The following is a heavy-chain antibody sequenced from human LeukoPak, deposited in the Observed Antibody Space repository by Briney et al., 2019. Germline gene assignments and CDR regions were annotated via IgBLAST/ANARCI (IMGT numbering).Heavy chain of an antibody. V-gene: IGHV4-31*03. Sequence: SETLSLTCTVSGSSVSSGEYYWSWVRQHPGKGLEWIGYVYYSGSSYYIPSLESRVTMSVEVSKNQFSLELRSVTAADTAMYYCARVKVLRFWEWFLDFWGPGALVTVSS. J-gene: IGHJ4*02. CDR2: VYYSGSS. CDR1: GSSVSSGEYY. CDR3: ARVKVLRFWEWFLDF. D-gene: IGHD3-3*01.